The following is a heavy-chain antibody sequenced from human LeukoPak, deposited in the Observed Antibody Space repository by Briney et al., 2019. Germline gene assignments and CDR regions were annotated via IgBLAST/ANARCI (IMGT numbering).Heavy chain of an antibody. J-gene: IGHJ4*02. CDR1: GFTFSSYG. CDR2: IWYDGSNK. D-gene: IGHD3-22*01. CDR3: AKDFYDSSGYDY. Sequence: GGSLRLSCAASGFTFSSYGMHWVRQAPGKGLEWVAVIWYDGSNKYYADPVKGRFTISRDNSKNTLYLQMNSLRAEDTAVYYCAKDFYDSSGYDYWGQGTLVTVSS. V-gene: IGHV3-33*06.